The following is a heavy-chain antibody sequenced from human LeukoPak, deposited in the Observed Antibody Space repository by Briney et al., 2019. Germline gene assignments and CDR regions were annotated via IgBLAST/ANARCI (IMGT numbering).Heavy chain of an antibody. V-gene: IGHV3-33*01. CDR3: ARDSYGLSTLDY. J-gene: IGHJ4*02. CDR1: GFSFGTYG. D-gene: IGHD5/OR15-5a*01. Sequence: PGGSLRLSCVASGFSFGTYGMHWVRQAPGKGLGWVAVVWYDGIHKYYADSVKGRFTISRDDSKNTLYLQMNGLRAADTAVYYCARDSYGLSTLDYWGQGTLVTVSS. CDR2: VWYDGIHK.